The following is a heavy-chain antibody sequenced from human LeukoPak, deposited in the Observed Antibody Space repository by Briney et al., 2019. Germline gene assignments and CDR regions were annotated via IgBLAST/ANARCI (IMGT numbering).Heavy chain of an antibody. V-gene: IGHV1-18*01. CDR2: ISAYNGNT. D-gene: IGHD6-19*01. J-gene: IGHJ4*02. CDR1: GYTFTSYG. CDR3: ARDFDGMAVAGTLGDFDY. Sequence: ASVKVSCKASGYTFTSYGISWVRQAPGQGLEWMGWISAYNGNTNYAQKLQGRVTMTTDTSTSTAYMELRSLRSDDTAVYYCARDFDGMAVAGTLGDFDYWGQGTLVTVS.